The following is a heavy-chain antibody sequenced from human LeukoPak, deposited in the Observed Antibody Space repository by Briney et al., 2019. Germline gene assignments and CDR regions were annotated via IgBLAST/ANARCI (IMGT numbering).Heavy chain of an antibody. J-gene: IGHJ4*02. Sequence: GGSLRLSCAASGFTFSDYHMSWIRQAPGKGLEWVSYISSSGSTIYYADSVKGRFTSSRDNAKNSLYLQMNSLRADDTAVYYCARVSESYHDYWGQGTLVTVSS. D-gene: IGHD1-26*01. CDR3: ARVSESYHDY. CDR1: GFTFSDYH. V-gene: IGHV3-11*04. CDR2: ISSSGSTI.